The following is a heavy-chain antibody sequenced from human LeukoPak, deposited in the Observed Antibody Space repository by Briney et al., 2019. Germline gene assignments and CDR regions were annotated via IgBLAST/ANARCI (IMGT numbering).Heavy chain of an antibody. D-gene: IGHD5-24*01. CDR2: IYYSGST. CDR1: GGSISSYY. Sequence: SETLSLTCTVSGGSISSYYWSWIRQPPGKGLEWIGYIYYSGSTDYNPSLKGRVTISVDTSRNQFSLNLSSVTAADTAVYYCARADGYYYGMDVWGQGTTVTVSS. J-gene: IGHJ6*02. CDR3: ARADGYYYGMDV. V-gene: IGHV4-59*01.